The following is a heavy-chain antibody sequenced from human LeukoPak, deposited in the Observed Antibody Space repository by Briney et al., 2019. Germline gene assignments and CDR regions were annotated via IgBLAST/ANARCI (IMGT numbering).Heavy chain of an antibody. J-gene: IGHJ4*02. CDR1: GFTFSSYA. D-gene: IGHD1-26*01. CDR2: ISGSGGST. Sequence: PGGSLRLSCAASGFTFSSYAMSWVRQAPGKGLEWVSAISGSGGSTYYADSVKGRFTISRDNSKNTLYLQMNSLRAEDTAVYYCVRSGSGSYYVKYYFDYWGQGTLVTVSS. V-gene: IGHV3-23*01. CDR3: VRSGSGSYYVKYYFDY.